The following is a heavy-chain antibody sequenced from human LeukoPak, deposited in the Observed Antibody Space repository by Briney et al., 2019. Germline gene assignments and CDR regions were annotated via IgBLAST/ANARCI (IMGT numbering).Heavy chain of an antibody. J-gene: IGHJ5*02. D-gene: IGHD6-13*01. Sequence: GESLKISCQGSGYSFTSYWIGWVRQMPGKGLEWMGIIYPGDSDTRYSPSFQGQVTISADKSISTAYLQWSSLKASDTAMYYCARRNSSSWYANWLDPWGQGTLVTVSS. CDR1: GYSFTSYW. CDR3: ARRNSSSWYANWLDP. V-gene: IGHV5-51*01. CDR2: IYPGDSDT.